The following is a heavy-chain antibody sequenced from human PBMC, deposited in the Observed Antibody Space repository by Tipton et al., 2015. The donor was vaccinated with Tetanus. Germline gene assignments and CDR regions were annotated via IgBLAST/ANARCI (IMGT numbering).Heavy chain of an antibody. CDR2: TYTSGST. CDR3: ARDHTRYSGSSVATFDI. V-gene: IGHV4-4*07. Sequence: GLVKPSETLSLTCTVSGGSISSYYWSWIRQPAGKGLEWIGRTYTSGSTNYNPSLKSRLAMSLDTSKNQFSLKLSSVTAADTAVYYCARDHTRYSGSSVATFDIWGQGTMVTVSS. D-gene: IGHD6-6*01. CDR1: GGSISSYY. J-gene: IGHJ3*02.